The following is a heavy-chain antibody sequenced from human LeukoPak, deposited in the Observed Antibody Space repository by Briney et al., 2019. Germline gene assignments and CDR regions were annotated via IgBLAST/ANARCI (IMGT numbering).Heavy chain of an antibody. Sequence: SETLSLTCTVSGGSISSGGYYWSWIRQHPGKGLEWIGYIYYSGSTYYNPSLKSRVTISVDTSKNQFSLKLSSVTAADTAVYYCARLRPDFWNPLDPWAREPWSPSPQ. CDR2: IYYSGST. CDR1: GGSISSGGYY. V-gene: IGHV4-31*03. J-gene: IGHJ5*02. D-gene: IGHD3-3*01. CDR3: ARLRPDFWNPLDP.